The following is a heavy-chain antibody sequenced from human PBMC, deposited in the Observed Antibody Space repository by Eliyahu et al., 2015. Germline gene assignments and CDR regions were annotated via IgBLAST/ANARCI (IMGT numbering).Heavy chain of an antibody. V-gene: IGHV4-4*02. CDR3: ARNGFYSMNV. J-gene: IGHJ6*03. Sequence: QVQLQESGPGLVKPSGTLSLTCAVSGASISNDNWWSWVRQPPGKGLEWIAEIHHSGRTSYNPSLQSRVVISIDKSKNQFSLEQNSVTAADTAVYYCARNGFYSMNVWGKGTTVTVSS. CDR2: IHHSGRT. D-gene: IGHD2/OR15-2a*01. CDR1: GASISNDNW.